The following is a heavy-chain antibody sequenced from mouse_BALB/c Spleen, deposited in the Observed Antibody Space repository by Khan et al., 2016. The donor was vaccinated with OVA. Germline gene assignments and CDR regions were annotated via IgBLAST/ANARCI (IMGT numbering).Heavy chain of an antibody. Sequence: DLVKPGASVKLSCKASGYTFTSYWINWIKQRPGQGLEWIGRIAPGSGSSSYNEMFKGKATLTLDTSSSTAYIQLSSLSSEDSAVYFCASENYYGRTCDAMDYWGQGTSVTVSS. CDR2: IAPGSGSS. J-gene: IGHJ4*01. CDR1: GYTFTSYW. D-gene: IGHD1-1*01. CDR3: ASENYYGRTCDAMDY. V-gene: IGHV1S41*01.